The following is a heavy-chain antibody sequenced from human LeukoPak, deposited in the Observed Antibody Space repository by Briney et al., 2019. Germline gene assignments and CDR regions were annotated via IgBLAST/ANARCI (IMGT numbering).Heavy chain of an antibody. CDR1: GFTFDDYA. J-gene: IGHJ6*03. Sequence: PGGSLRLSCAASGFTFDDYAMHWVRHAPGKGLEWVSGISWNRGSIGYADSVKGRFTISRDNAKNSLYLQMNSLRAEDTALYYCAKEGMCSGGSCYSSYYYYYMDVWGKGTTVTISS. CDR3: AKEGMCSGGSCYSSYYYYYMDV. V-gene: IGHV3-9*01. CDR2: ISWNRGSI. D-gene: IGHD2-15*01.